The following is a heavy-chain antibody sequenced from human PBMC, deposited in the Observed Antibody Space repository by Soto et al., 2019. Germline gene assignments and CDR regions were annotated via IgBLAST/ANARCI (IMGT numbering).Heavy chain of an antibody. D-gene: IGHD3-3*01. Sequence: PSETLSLTCTVSGGSVSSGNYYWSWIRQPPGKGLEWIGYIYYSDSTNYNPSLKSRVTISVDTSKNQFSLKLRSVTAADTAVYYCARSFRVIYEDGIDIWGQGTMVTVSS. CDR2: IYYSDST. CDR3: ARSFRVIYEDGIDI. CDR1: GGSVSSGNYY. V-gene: IGHV4-61*01. J-gene: IGHJ3*02.